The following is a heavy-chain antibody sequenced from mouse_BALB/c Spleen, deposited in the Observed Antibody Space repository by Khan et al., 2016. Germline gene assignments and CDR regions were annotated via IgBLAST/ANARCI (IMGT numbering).Heavy chain of an antibody. V-gene: IGHV3-2*02. CDR3: ASRNWDVDY. CDR1: GYSITSDYA. CDR2: ISYSGST. D-gene: IGHD4-1*02. Sequence: EVQLQESGPGLVKPSQSLSLTCTVTGYSITSDYAWNWIRQFPGNKLEWMGNISYSGSTSYNPSLKSRTSITGDTSKNQFFLQLNSVTTEDTATYYCASRNWDVDYWGQGTTLTVSS. J-gene: IGHJ2*01.